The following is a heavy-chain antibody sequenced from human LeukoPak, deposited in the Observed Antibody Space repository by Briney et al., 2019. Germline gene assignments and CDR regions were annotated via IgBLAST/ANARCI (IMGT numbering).Heavy chain of an antibody. CDR1: GGSISSYY. CDR2: IYYSGST. J-gene: IGHJ4*02. D-gene: IGHD3-22*01. Sequence: SETLSLTCTVSGGSISSYYWSWIRQPPGKGLEWIGYIYYSGSTNYNPSLKSRVTISVDTSKNQFSLKLSSVTAADTAVYYCARDVAPYDSSGGLRYWGQGTLVTVSS. CDR3: ARDVAPYDSSGGLRY. V-gene: IGHV4-59*01.